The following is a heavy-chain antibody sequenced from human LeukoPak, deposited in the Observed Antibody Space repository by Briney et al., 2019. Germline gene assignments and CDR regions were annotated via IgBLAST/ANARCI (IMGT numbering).Heavy chain of an antibody. CDR1: GFTFSSYW. CDR2: IKSDGST. Sequence: GGSLRLSCAASGFTFSSYWMHWVRQAPGKGLVWVSRIKSDGSTNYADSVKGRFTISRDNAKNTVSLQMNSLRAEDTGVCYCARAPSEVGGYYPEYFRHWGQGTLVTVSS. CDR3: ARAPSEVGGYYPEYFRH. V-gene: IGHV3-74*01. D-gene: IGHD3-22*01. J-gene: IGHJ1*01.